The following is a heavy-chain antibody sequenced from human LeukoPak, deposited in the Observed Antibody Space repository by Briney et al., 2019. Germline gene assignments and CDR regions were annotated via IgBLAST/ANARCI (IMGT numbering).Heavy chain of an antibody. CDR2: IYWNDDK. J-gene: IGHJ4*02. D-gene: IGHD3-16*01. CDR3: AHRSRGDRNFDY. CDR1: GFSLSASGVG. V-gene: IGHV2-5*01. Sequence: SGPTLVKPTQTLTLTCTFSGFSLSASGVGVGWIRQPPGKALEWLALIYWNDDKRYSPSLKSRLTITKDTSKNQVVLTMTNMDPVDTATYYCAHRSRGDRNFDYWGQGTLVTVSS.